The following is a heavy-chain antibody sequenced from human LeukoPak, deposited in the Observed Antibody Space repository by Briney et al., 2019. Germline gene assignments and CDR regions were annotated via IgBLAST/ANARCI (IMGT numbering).Heavy chain of an antibody. CDR1: GGSISSGGYY. J-gene: IGHJ4*02. V-gene: IGHV4-31*03. CDR3: ARDGRAMVRGFDY. D-gene: IGHD3-10*01. CDR2: IYYSGST. Sequence: SETLSLTCTVSGGSISSGGYYWSWIRQHPGKGLEWIGYIYYSGSTYYNPSLKSRVTISVDTSKNQFSLKLSSVTAADTAVYYCARDGRAMVRGFDYWGQGTLVTVSS.